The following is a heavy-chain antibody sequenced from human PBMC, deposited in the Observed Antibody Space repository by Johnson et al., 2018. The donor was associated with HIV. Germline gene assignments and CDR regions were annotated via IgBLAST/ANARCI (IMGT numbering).Heavy chain of an antibody. V-gene: IGHV3-13*01. CDR1: GFTFSSYA. CDR2: IGTAGDT. D-gene: IGHD1-26*01. J-gene: IGHJ3*02. CDR3: AKIRSQYTGAFDI. Sequence: VQLVESGGGVVQPGRSLRLSCAASGFTFSSYAMHWVRQAPGKGLEWVSAIGTAGDTYYPGSVKGRFTISRENAKNSLYLQMNSLRAGDTAVYYCAKIRSQYTGAFDIWGQGTMVTVSS.